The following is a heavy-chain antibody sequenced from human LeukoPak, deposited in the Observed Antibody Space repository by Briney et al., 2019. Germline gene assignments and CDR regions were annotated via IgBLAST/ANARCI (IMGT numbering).Heavy chain of an antibody. Sequence: ASVKVSCKASAYPFASYGINWVRQAPGQGLEWMGWINAGNGNTKYSQKFQGRVTITRDTSASTAYMELSSLRSEDTAVYYCARRDDNAGYFDYWGQGTLVTVSS. CDR2: INAGNGNT. J-gene: IGHJ4*02. CDR3: ARRDDNAGYFDY. CDR1: AYPFASYG. D-gene: IGHD1-1*01. V-gene: IGHV1-3*01.